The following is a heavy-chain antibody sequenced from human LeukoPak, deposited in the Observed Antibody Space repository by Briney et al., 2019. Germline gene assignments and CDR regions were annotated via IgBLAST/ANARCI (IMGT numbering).Heavy chain of an antibody. CDR3: AKDPSDIVATIEDY. CDR1: EFTFNNYN. CDR2: ISGSSDFI. V-gene: IGHV3-21*04. Sequence: GGSLRLSCAAFEFTFNNYNMNWVRQAPGKGLEWVASISGSSDFIYYADSVKGRFTISRDNARNSLFLQMNSLRAEDTAVYYCAKDPSDIVATIEDYWGQGTLVTVSS. D-gene: IGHD5-12*01. J-gene: IGHJ4*02.